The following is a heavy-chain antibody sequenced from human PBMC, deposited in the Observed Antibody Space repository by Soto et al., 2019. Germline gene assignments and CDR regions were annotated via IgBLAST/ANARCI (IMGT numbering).Heavy chain of an antibody. V-gene: IGHV3-23*01. CDR3: GLIWFGDPPHGYYGMDV. CDR2: ISGSGGST. CDR1: GFTFSIYA. J-gene: IGHJ6*01. Sequence: PRGALRLSCASSGFTFSIYAMSWVRQAPGKGLEWVSAISGSGGSTYYADSVKGRFTISIDNSKNTLYLQMNSLRAEDTAVYYCGLIWFGDPPHGYYGMDVWGQGTTVTVSS. D-gene: IGHD3-10*01.